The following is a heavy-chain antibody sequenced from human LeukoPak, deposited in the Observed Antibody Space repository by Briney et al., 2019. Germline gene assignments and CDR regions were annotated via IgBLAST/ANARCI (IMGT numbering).Heavy chain of an antibody. D-gene: IGHD6-13*01. J-gene: IGHJ4*02. Sequence: SETLSLTCTVSGGSISTYYWSWIRQPPGKGLEWIGYVYYSGITNYNPSLKSRATISVDTSKNQFSLKLNSVTAADTAVYYCAKRGSNTWSDFDYWGQGTLVTVSS. V-gene: IGHV4-59*08. CDR2: VYYSGIT. CDR1: GGSISTYY. CDR3: AKRGSNTWSDFDY.